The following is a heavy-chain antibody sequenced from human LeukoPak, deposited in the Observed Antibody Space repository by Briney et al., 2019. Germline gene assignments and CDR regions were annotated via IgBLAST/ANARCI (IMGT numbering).Heavy chain of an antibody. J-gene: IGHJ4*02. V-gene: IGHV1-69*01. CDR3: ARGIAAAGGLVDY. Sequence: SAKVSCKASGGTFSSYAISWVRQAPGQGLEWMGGIIPIFGTANYAQKFQGRVTITADESTSTAYMELSSLRSEDTAAYYCARGIAAAGGLVDYWGQGTLVTVSS. CDR1: GGTFSSYA. CDR2: IIPIFGTA. D-gene: IGHD6-13*01.